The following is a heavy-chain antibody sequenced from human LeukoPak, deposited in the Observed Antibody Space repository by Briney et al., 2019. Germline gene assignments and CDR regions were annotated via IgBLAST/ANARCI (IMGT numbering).Heavy chain of an antibody. D-gene: IGHD3-22*01. V-gene: IGHV3-30*02. CDR2: IRYDGSNK. CDR1: GFTFSSYG. Sequence: PGGSLRLSCAASGFTFSSYGMHWVRQAPGKGLEWVAFIRYDGSNKYYADSVKGRFTISRDNSKNTLYLQMNSLRAEDTAMYYCAKDPYYDSSGYPGAFDIWGQGTMVTVSS. CDR3: AKDPYYDSSGYPGAFDI. J-gene: IGHJ3*02.